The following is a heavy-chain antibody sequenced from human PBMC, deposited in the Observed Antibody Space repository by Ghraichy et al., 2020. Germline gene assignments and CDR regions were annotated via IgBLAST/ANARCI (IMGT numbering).Heavy chain of an antibody. D-gene: IGHD3-10*01. CDR1: GGSISRFY. Sequence: SETLSLTCTVSGGSISRFYWSWIRQPAGKGLEWVGRIHASGSNNYNPSLKSRVTMSVDTPKNQFSLRLNSVTAADTAVYYCARVSGEGRYWYFDLWGRGTLVTVSS. CDR2: IHASGSN. V-gene: IGHV4-4*07. J-gene: IGHJ2*01. CDR3: ARVSGEGRYWYFDL.